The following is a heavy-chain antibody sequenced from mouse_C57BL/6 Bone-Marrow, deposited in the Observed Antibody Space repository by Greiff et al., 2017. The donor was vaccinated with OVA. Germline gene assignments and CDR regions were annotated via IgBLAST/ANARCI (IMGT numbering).Heavy chain of an antibody. V-gene: IGHV1-64*01. D-gene: IGHD3-3*01. Sequence: QVQLQQPGAELVKPGASVKLSCKASGYTFTSYWMHWVKQRPGQGLEWIGMIHPNSGSTNYNEKFKSKATLTVDKSSSTAYMQLSSLTSEDSAVYYCARLAGAGWEFDGGGTGTTVTVSS. CDR1: GYTFTSYW. CDR2: IHPNSGST. CDR3: ARLAGAGWEFDG. J-gene: IGHJ1*03.